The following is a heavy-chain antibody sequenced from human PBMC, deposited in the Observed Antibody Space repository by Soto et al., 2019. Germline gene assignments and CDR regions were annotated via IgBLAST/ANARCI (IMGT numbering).Heavy chain of an antibody. D-gene: IGHD3-3*01. CDR3: AKGAIILFSYYFDY. CDR1: GFTFSSYG. V-gene: IGHV3-30*18. Sequence: SLRLSCAASGFTFSSYGMHWVRQAPGKGLEWVAVISYDGGNKYYADSVKGRFTISRDNSKNTLYLQMNSLRAEDTAVYYCAKGAIILFSYYFDYWGQGTLVTVS. J-gene: IGHJ4*02. CDR2: ISYDGGNK.